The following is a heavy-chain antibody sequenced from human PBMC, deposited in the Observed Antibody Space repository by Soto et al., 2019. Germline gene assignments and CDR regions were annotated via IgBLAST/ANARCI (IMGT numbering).Heavy chain of an antibody. J-gene: IGHJ5*02. CDR2: IYHSGST. Sequence: PSETLSLTCAVSGGSIISGGYSWSWIRQPPGKGLEWIGYIYHSGSTYYNPSLKSRVTISVDTAKNQFSLKLSSVTAADTAVYYCARRERAAGTDWWFDPWGQGTLVTVSS. CDR3: ARRERAAGTDWWFDP. V-gene: IGHV4-30-2*01. D-gene: IGHD6-13*01. CDR1: GGSIISGGYS.